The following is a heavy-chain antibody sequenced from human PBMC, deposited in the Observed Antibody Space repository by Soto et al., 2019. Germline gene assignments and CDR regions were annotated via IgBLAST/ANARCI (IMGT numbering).Heavy chain of an antibody. CDR3: MTDCHRSGCHQ. CDR1: GFTFNNVW. J-gene: IGHJ4*02. Sequence: EVQLVESGGGLAKPGESLRLSCAASGFTFNNVWVTWVRQTPGKGLEWVGRIRSETAGGAIEFAAPVKGRFTISRDDSQSTMYLHMNSLKIEDTAVYYCMTDCHRSGCHQGGRGTLVTVSS. V-gene: IGHV3-15*01. CDR2: IRSETAGGAI. D-gene: IGHD6-19*01.